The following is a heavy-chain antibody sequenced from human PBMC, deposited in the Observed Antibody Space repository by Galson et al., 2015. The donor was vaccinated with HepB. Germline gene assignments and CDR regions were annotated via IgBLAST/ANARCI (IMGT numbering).Heavy chain of an antibody. Sequence: SLRLSCAASGVTFNNYWMHWVRQAPGKGLGWVSRINSDGSSTYYADSVKGRFTISRDNAKNTVYLQMNSLRAEDTAVYYCARGGRYSPDAFDIWGQGTMVTVSS. CDR1: GVTFNNYW. J-gene: IGHJ3*02. D-gene: IGHD1-26*01. CDR3: ARGGRYSPDAFDI. V-gene: IGHV3-74*01. CDR2: INSDGSST.